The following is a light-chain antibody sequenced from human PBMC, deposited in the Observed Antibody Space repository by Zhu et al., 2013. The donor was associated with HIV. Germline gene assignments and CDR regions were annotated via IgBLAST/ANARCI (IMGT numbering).Light chain of an antibody. CDR3: GTWDSSLSAWV. CDR2: GNT. V-gene: IGLV1-40*01. CDR1: SSNIGAGYD. J-gene: IGLJ3*02. Sequence: QSVLTQPPSASGTPGQTVTISCTGSSSNIGAGYDVHWYQQLPGTAPKLLIYGNTNRPSGVPDRFSGSKSGTSASLAITGLQAEDEADYYCGTWDSSLSAWVFGGGTKLTVL.